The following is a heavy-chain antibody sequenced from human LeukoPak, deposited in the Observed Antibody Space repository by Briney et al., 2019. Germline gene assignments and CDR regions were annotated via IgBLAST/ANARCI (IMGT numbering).Heavy chain of an antibody. CDR2: ISSSGSTI. Sequence: GGSLRLSCAASGFTSSSYEMNWVRQAPGKGLEWVSYISSSGSTIYYADSVKGRFTISRDNAKNSLYLQMNSLRAEDTAVYYCARDFYGSGSYYLYYYYMDVWGKGTTVTVSS. V-gene: IGHV3-48*03. CDR3: ARDFYGSGSYYLYYYYMDV. J-gene: IGHJ6*03. CDR1: GFTSSSYE. D-gene: IGHD3-10*01.